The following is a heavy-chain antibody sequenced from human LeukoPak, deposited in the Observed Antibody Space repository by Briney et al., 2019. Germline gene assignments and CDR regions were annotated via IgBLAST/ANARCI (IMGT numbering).Heavy chain of an antibody. D-gene: IGHD3-22*01. CDR2: ISDRGDRT. CDR3: AKDSYDSSGSRYDY. V-gene: IGHV3-23*01. Sequence: GGSMRLSCAASGFTFSDYAMSWVRQAPGKGLEWVSAISDRGDRTWDADSVKGRVTISRDNYKNTLFLQMNSLRAEDTAIYYCAKDSYDSSGSRYDYWGQGTLVTVSS. CDR1: GFTFSDYA. J-gene: IGHJ4*02.